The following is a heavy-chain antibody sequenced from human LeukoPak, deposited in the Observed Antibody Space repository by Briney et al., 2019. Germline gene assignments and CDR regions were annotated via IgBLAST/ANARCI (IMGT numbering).Heavy chain of an antibody. CDR3: ARRDYGDYFDY. CDR2: IYHSGST. CDR1: GYSFSSGYY. D-gene: IGHD4-17*01. Sequence: PSETLSLTCTVSGYSFSSGYYWGWIRQPPGKGLEWIGDIYHSGSTYYNPSLESRVTISVDTSKNQFSLRLSSVTAADTAVCYCARRDYGDYFDYWGQGTLVTVSS. J-gene: IGHJ4*02. V-gene: IGHV4-38-2*02.